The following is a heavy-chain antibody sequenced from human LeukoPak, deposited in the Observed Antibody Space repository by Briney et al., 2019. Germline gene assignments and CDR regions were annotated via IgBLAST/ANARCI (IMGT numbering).Heavy chain of an antibody. V-gene: IGHV4-34*01. CDR1: GGSFSGYY. CDR2: INHSGST. Sequence: SETLSLTCAVYGGSFSGYYWSWIRQPPGKRLEWIGEINHSGSTNYNPSLKSRVTISVDTSKNQFSLKLSSVTAADTAVYYCASHLKGYYGSGSYYASDYWGQGTLVTVSS. J-gene: IGHJ4*02. D-gene: IGHD3-10*01. CDR3: ASHLKGYYGSGSYYASDY.